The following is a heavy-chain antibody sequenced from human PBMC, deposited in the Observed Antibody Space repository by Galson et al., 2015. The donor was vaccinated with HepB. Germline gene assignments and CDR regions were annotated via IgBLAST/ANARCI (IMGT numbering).Heavy chain of an antibody. CDR1: GDSVSRHSAA. CDR2: TYYRSKWYN. V-gene: IGHV6-1*01. CDR3: ARAKGATLIFDY. D-gene: IGHD1-26*01. J-gene: IGHJ4*02. Sequence: CAISGDSVSRHSAAWNWIRQSPSRGLEWLGRTYYRSKWYNDYAVSVKSRITINPDTSKNQFSLQLKSVTPEDTAVYYCARAKGATLIFDYWGQGTLVTVSS.